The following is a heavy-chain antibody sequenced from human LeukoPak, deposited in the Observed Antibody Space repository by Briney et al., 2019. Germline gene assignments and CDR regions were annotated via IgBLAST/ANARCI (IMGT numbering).Heavy chain of an antibody. V-gene: IGHV4-59*01. CDR3: ARGDSYGPFYYYYYYMDV. Sequence: SETLSLTCTVSGGSISSYYWSWIRQPPGKGLEWIGYIYYSGSTNYNPSLKSRVTISVDTSKNQFSLKLSSVTAADTAVYYCARGDSYGPFYYYYYYMDVWGKGTTVTISS. CDR2: IYYSGST. D-gene: IGHD5-18*01. CDR1: GGSISSYY. J-gene: IGHJ6*03.